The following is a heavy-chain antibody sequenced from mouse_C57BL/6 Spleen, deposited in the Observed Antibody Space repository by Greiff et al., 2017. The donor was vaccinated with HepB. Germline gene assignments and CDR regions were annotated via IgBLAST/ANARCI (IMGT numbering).Heavy chain of an antibody. CDR2: IYPGNSDT. J-gene: IGHJ2*01. CDR1: GYTFTSYW. D-gene: IGHD1-1*01. CDR3: TRSENYDGSSLDY. Sequence: VQLQQSGTVLARPGASVKMSCKTSGYTFTSYWMHWVKQRPGQGLEWIGAIYPGNSDTSSNQKFKGKANLTAVTSASTAYMELSSLTNEDSAVYYCTRSENYDGSSLDYWGQGTTLTVSS. V-gene: IGHV1-5*01.